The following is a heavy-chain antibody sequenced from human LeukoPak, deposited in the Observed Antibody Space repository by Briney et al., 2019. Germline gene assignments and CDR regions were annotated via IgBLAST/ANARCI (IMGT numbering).Heavy chain of an antibody. CDR3: AKGPSSDYFDY. CDR1: GFTFSNYP. CDR2: ISDSGGRT. J-gene: IGHJ4*02. Sequence: GGSLRLSCAASGFTFSNYPMSWVRQAPGKGLEWVSAISDSGGRTYYADSVKGRSTISRDNSKNTLFLQMNRLRAEDTAVFYCAKGPSSDYFDYWGQGILVTVSS. V-gene: IGHV3-23*01.